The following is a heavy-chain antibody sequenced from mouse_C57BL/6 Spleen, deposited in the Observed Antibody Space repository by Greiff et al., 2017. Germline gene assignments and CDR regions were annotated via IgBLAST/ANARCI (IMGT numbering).Heavy chain of an antibody. D-gene: IGHD2-4*01. V-gene: IGHV7-3*01. J-gene: IGHJ2*01. CDR3: ARLNYDYSFDY. CDR1: GFTFTDYY. Sequence: EVKLVESGGGLVQPGGSLSLSCAASGFTFTDYYMSWVRQPPGKALEWLGFIRNKANGYTTEYSASVQGRFTISRDNSQSILYLQMNALRAEDSATYYCARLNYDYSFDYWGQGTTLTVSS. CDR2: IRNKANGYTT.